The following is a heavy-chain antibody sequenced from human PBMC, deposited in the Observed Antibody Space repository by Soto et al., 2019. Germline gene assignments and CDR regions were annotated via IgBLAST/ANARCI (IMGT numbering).Heavy chain of an antibody. CDR1: GFSLSTSGVG. V-gene: IGHV2-5*02. J-gene: IGHJ4*02. Sequence: QITLKESGPTLVKPTQTLTLTCTFSGFSLSTSGVGVGWIRQPPGKALEGLALIYWDDDKRYSPSLKSRLTITKDTCKNQVVLTMTNMDPVDTATYYCAHFTTYYDILTGYYKESFIDYWGQGTLVPVSS. CDR2: IYWDDDK. CDR3: AHFTTYYDILTGYYKESFIDY. D-gene: IGHD3-9*01.